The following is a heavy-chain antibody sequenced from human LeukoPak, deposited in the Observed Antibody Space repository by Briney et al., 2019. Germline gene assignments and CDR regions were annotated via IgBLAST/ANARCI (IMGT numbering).Heavy chain of an antibody. Sequence: GASVKVSCKASGYTFTGYYMHWVRQAPGQGLERMGWINPNSGGTNYAQKFQGRVTMTRDTSISTAYMELSRLRSDDTAVYYCARPHCSGGSCYPFDYWGQGTLVTVSS. D-gene: IGHD2-15*01. J-gene: IGHJ4*02. CDR1: GYTFTGYY. CDR2: INPNSGGT. CDR3: ARPHCSGGSCYPFDY. V-gene: IGHV1-2*02.